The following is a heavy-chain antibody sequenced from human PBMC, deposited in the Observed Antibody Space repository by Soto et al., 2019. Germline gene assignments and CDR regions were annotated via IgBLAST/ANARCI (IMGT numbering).Heavy chain of an antibody. CDR3: TTDYYYDSSGPLP. D-gene: IGHD3-22*01. J-gene: IGHJ5*02. CDR1: GFTFSNAW. CDR2: IKSKTDGGTT. Sequence: GGSLRLSCAASGFTFSNAWMSWVRQAPGKGLEWVGRIKSKTDGGTTDYAAPVKGRFTISRDDSKNTLYLQMNSLKTEDTAVYYCTTDYYYDSSGPLPWGQGTLVTVSS. V-gene: IGHV3-15*01.